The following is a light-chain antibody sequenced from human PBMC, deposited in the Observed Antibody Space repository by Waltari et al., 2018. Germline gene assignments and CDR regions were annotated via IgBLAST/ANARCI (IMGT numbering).Light chain of an antibody. CDR3: QQYNRWPPVT. V-gene: IGKV3-15*01. CDR1: QSVSSN. CDR2: DAS. Sequence: EIVMTQSPATLSVCPGETATLSCRASQSVSSNVAWYQKKPGQAPRLLINDASAKATSIPAKFRCSGSATEFTLTISSLQSEDFAVYYCQQYNRWPPVTFGHGTRLAIK. J-gene: IGKJ5*01.